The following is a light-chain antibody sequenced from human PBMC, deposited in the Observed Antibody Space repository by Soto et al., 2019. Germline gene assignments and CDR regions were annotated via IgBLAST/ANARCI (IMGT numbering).Light chain of an antibody. CDR3: QQRSNWTPIT. J-gene: IGKJ5*01. V-gene: IGKV3-11*01. CDR2: DAS. Sequence: EIVLTQSPATLSLSPGERATLSCRASQSVSSYLAWYQQKPGQAPRLLIYDASNRATGIPARVSGSGSGTDFTLTISSLEPEAFAVYYCQQRSNWTPITFGQGTRLEIK. CDR1: QSVSSY.